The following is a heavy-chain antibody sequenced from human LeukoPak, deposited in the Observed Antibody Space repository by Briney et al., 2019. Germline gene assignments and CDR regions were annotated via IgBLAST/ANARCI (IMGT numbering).Heavy chain of an antibody. CDR3: ARGGFESRWASDI. CDR1: GYTFTKYA. V-gene: IGHV7-4-1*02. CDR2: INTNTRNP. J-gene: IGHJ3*02. Sequence: ASVKVCCKASGYTFTKYAMNWVRQAPGQGLEWMGWINTNTRNPTYAQGFTGQVVFSLDTSVSTAYLQINSLKAEDTAVYYCARGGFESRWASDIWGQGTMVTVSS. D-gene: IGHD3-22*01.